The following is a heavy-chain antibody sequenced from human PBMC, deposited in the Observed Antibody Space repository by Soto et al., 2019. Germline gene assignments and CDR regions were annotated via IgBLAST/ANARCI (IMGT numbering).Heavy chain of an antibody. CDR2: IYSGGST. V-gene: IGHV3-53*01. D-gene: IGHD3-22*01. CDR1: GFTVSSNY. CDR3: ARSYDCSGYYGWYFDL. J-gene: IGHJ2*01. Sequence: EVQLVESGGGLIQPGGSLRLSCAASGFTVSSNYMSWVRQAPGKGLEWVSVIYSGGSTYYADSVKGRFTISRDNSKNTLYLQMNSLRAEDTSVYYCARSYDCSGYYGWYFDLWGRGTLVTVSS.